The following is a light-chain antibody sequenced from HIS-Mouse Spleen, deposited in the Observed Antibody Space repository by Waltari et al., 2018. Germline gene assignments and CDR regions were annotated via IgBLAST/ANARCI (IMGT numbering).Light chain of an antibody. CDR1: ALPKNY. CDR2: KDS. Sequence: SYELTQPPSVSVSLGQMARITCSEEALPKNYAYWYQQKPGQFPVLVIYKDSERPSGIPERFSGSSSGTIVTLTISGVQAEDEADYYCLSADSSGTWVFGGGTKLTVL. V-gene: IGLV3-16*01. J-gene: IGLJ3*02. CDR3: LSADSSGTWV.